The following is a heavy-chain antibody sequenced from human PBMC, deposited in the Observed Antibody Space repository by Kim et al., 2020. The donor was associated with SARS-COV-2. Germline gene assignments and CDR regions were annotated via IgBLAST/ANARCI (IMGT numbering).Heavy chain of an antibody. V-gene: IGHV3-33*01. Sequence: NAYFADAVRGRYTISRDNSQTTLYLQLNSLRAEDAAVYYCAASLSFFGVGFWGQGTLFTVSS. J-gene: IGHJ4*02. CDR3: AASLSFFGVGF. D-gene: IGHD3-3*01.